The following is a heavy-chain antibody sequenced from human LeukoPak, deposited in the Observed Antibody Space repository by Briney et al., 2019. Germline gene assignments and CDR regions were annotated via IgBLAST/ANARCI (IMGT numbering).Heavy chain of an antibody. CDR1: GGTINGYY. D-gene: IGHD3-3*01. CDR2: IHSGGST. CDR3: ARHGVDVTTIPDYSYYYMDV. V-gene: IGHV4-4*09. J-gene: IGHJ6*03. Sequence: SETLSLSCSVPGGTINGYYWSWIRQPPGKGLEWIAYIHSGGSTMFDPSLKSRVTISVDTSKNQVSLKLNSVTAADTAVYYCARHGVDVTTIPDYSYYYMDVWGKGTTVTVS.